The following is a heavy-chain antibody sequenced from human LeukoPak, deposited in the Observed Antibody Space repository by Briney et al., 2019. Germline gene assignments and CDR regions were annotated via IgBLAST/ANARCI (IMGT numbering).Heavy chain of an antibody. CDR3: ARDWVSYGSGSLYYFDY. J-gene: IGHJ4*02. V-gene: IGHV3-48*04. CDR2: ISSSSSTI. CDR1: GFTFSSYS. D-gene: IGHD3-10*01. Sequence: GGSLRLSCAASGFTFSSYSMNWVRQAPGKGLEWVSYISSSSSTIYYADSVKGRFTISRDNAKNSLYLQMNSLRAEDTAVYYCARDWVSYGSGSLYYFDYWGQGTLVTVSS.